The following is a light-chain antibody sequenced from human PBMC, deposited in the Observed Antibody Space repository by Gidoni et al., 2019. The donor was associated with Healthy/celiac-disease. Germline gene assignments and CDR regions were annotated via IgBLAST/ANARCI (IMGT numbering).Light chain of an antibody. CDR2: AAS. J-gene: IGKJ1*01. CDR1: QSISSY. Sequence: DIQMTQSPSSLSASVGDRVTITCRTSQSISSYLNWYQQKPGKAPKVLIYAASSLQSGVPSRFSGSGSGTDFTLTISSLQPEDFATYYCQQSYSSLWTFXQXTKVEI. V-gene: IGKV1-39*01. CDR3: QQSYSSLWT.